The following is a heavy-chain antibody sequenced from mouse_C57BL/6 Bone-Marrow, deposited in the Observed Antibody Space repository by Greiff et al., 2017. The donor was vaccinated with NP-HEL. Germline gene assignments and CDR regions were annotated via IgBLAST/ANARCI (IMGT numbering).Heavy chain of an antibody. V-gene: IGHV1-69*01. Sequence: QVQLKQSGAELVMPGASVKLSCKASGYTFTSYWMHWVKQRPGQGLEWIGEIDPSDSYTNYTQKFKGKSTLSVDKSSSTAYMQLSSLTSEDSAVYYCATMVTTRFAYWGQGTLVTVSA. CDR1: GYTFTSYW. J-gene: IGHJ3*01. CDR3: ATMVTTRFAY. D-gene: IGHD2-2*01. CDR2: IDPSDSYT.